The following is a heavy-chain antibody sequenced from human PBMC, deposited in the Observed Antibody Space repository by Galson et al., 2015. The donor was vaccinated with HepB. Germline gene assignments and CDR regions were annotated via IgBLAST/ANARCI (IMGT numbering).Heavy chain of an antibody. J-gene: IGHJ3*02. D-gene: IGHD6-25*01. CDR3: ARASGRYLSAFDI. CDR1: GFTVSSNY. Sequence: SLRLSCAASGFTVSSNYMSWVRQAPGKGLEWVSVIYSGGSTYYADSVKGRFTISRDNSKNTLYLQMNSLRAEDTAVYYCARASGRYLSAFDIWGQGTMVTVSS. CDR2: IYSGGST. V-gene: IGHV3-66*02.